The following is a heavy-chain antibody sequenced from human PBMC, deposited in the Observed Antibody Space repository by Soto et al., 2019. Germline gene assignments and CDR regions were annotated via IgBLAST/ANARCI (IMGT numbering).Heavy chain of an antibody. CDR1: GGSMSNGYYY. J-gene: IGHJ4*02. CDR2: IYHSGRT. Sequence: QVQLQESGPGLVKPSQTLSLTCTVSGGSMSNGYYYWSWVRQNPGKGLEWIGHIYHSGRTYYNPSLKSRVGILVDTSKNQFSLNLHSVTAADTAVYYCARWVEVSLDYFDSWGQGTPVTVSS. V-gene: IGHV4-31*03. D-gene: IGHD1-20*01. CDR3: ARWVEVSLDYFDS.